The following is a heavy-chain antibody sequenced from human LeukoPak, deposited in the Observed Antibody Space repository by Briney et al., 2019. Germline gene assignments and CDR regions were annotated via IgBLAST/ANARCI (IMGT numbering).Heavy chain of an antibody. CDR3: ASGRTVTTGFDY. CDR2: ISYNGIP. V-gene: IGHV4-39*07. J-gene: IGHJ4*02. Sequence: SETLSLTCTVSGCSISGGRYYLAWIRQPPGKGLEWIASISYNGIPYYNPSLKSRVTISVDTSKNQFSLKLSSVTAADTAVYYCASGRTVTTGFDYWGQGTLVTVSS. CDR1: GCSISGGRYY. D-gene: IGHD4-11*01.